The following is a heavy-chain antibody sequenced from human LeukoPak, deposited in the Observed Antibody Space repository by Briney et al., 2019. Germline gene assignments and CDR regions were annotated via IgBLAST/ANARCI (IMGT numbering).Heavy chain of an antibody. CDR3: VRGYCSGATCYHFDY. D-gene: IGHD2-15*01. J-gene: IGHJ4*02. CDR1: GASITSYY. V-gene: IGHV4-59*01. CDR2: FYHIGSD. Sequence: PSETLSLTCTVSGASITSYYWNWVWQPPGRGLEWIGCFYHIGSDNYNPSLKSRITISVDTSKNQFSLKLSSVTAADTAVYYCVRGYCSGATCYHFDYWGQGTLVTVSS.